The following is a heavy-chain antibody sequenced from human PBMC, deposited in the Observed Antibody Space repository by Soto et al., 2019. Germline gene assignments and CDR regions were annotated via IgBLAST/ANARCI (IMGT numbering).Heavy chain of an antibody. D-gene: IGHD3-22*01. CDR3: ARGGYSDSSGYYYAGS. J-gene: IGHJ5*02. Sequence: QVRLVQSGAEEKKPGSSVKVSCKASGGTFSSYAISWVRQAPGQGLEWMGGIIPIFGTANYAQKFQGRVTITADESTRTAYKELSSLRSDDTAVYYCARGGYSDSSGYYYAGSWGQGPLVTVSS. CDR1: GGTFSSYA. CDR2: IIPIFGTA. V-gene: IGHV1-69*01.